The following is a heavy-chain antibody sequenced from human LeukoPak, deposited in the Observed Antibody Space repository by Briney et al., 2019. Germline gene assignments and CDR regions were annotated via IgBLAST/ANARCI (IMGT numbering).Heavy chain of an antibody. CDR1: GYRFTTYS. Sequence: ASVTVSCTTSGYRFTTYSVSWVRQAPGQGLEWLGWISAYNNNTDFAQKFQDRVTLTTDTSTSTAYMELRSLRSDDSAVYYCVRALHHNNGWFLIGDFDYWGQGTLVTVSS. D-gene: IGHD2-21*01. J-gene: IGHJ4*02. CDR3: VRALHHNNGWFLIGDFDY. V-gene: IGHV1-18*01. CDR2: ISAYNNNT.